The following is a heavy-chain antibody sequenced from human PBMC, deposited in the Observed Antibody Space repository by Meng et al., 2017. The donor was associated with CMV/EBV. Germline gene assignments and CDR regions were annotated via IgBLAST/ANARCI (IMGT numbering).Heavy chain of an antibody. CDR3: ASARATRYRYYYYYGMDV. CDR1: GGSISSYY. J-gene: IGHJ6*02. V-gene: IGHV4-59*12. Sequence: SETLSLTCTVSGGSISSYYWSWIRQPPGKGLEWIGYIYYSGSTNYNPSLKSRVTISVDTSKNQFSLKLSSVTAADTAVYYCASARATRYRYYYYYGMDVWGQGTTVTVSS. D-gene: IGHD3-16*02. CDR2: IYYSGST.